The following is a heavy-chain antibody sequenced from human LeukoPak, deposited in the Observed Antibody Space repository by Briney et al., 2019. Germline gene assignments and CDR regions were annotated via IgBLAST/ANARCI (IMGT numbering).Heavy chain of an antibody. D-gene: IGHD1-1*01. CDR3: ARARFFWNDYNWFDP. CDR1: GGSVTSYY. V-gene: IGHV4-4*07. CDR2: LYTSGNT. J-gene: IGHJ5*02. Sequence: SETLSLTCTVSGGSVTSYYWSWIRQPAGKGLEWIGRLYTSGNTNYNPSLKNRVTMSLDTSKNQISLKLSSVTAADTAVYYCARARFFWNDYNWFDPWGQGTLVTVSS.